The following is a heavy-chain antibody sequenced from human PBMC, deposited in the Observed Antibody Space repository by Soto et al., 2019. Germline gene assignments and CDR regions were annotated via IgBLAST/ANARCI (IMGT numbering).Heavy chain of an antibody. Sequence: GASVKVSCKASGYTFTSYGISWVRQAPGQGLEWMGWISAYNGNTNYAQKLQGRVTMTTDTSTSTAYMELRSLRSDDTAVYYCATTRYCSSTSCYAHFDYWGQGTLVTVSS. D-gene: IGHD2-2*01. CDR1: GYTFTSYG. J-gene: IGHJ4*02. CDR3: ATTRYCSSTSCYAHFDY. CDR2: ISAYNGNT. V-gene: IGHV1-18*01.